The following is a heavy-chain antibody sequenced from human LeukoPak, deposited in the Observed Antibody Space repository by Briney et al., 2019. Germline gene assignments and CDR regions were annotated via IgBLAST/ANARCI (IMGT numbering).Heavy chain of an antibody. Sequence: ASVKVSCKASGYTFTCYYMHWVRQAPGQGLEGMGWINPNSGGTNYAQKFQGRVTMTRDTSISTAYMELSRLRSDDTAVYYCARGPNYGSGSYFLDYWGQGTLVTVSS. D-gene: IGHD3-10*01. V-gene: IGHV1-2*02. J-gene: IGHJ4*02. CDR1: GYTFTCYY. CDR2: INPNSGGT. CDR3: ARGPNYGSGSYFLDY.